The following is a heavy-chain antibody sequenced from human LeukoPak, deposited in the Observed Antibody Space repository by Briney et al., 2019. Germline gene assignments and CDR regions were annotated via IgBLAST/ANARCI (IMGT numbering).Heavy chain of an antibody. J-gene: IGHJ4*02. CDR2: IYYSGST. CDR3: AGQMAPGLVDH. V-gene: IGHV4-59*01. Sequence: PSGTLSLTCTVSGGSISSYYWSWIRQPPGKGLEWIGYIYYSGSTNYNPSLKSRVTISVDTSKNQFSLKLSSVTAADTAVYYCAGQMAPGLVDHWGQGTLVTVSS. D-gene: IGHD5-24*01. CDR1: GGSISSYY.